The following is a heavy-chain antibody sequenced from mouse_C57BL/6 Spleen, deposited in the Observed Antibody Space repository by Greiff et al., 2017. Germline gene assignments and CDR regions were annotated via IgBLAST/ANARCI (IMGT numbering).Heavy chain of an antibody. CDR1: GYTFTSYW. CDR2: IYPGSGST. CDR3: ARGGNWDSVFAY. D-gene: IGHD4-1*01. J-gene: IGHJ3*01. Sequence: QVQLQQPGAELVKPGASVKMSCKASGYTFTSYWITWVKQRPGQGLEWIGDIYPGSGSTNYNEKFKSKATLTVDTSSSTAYMQLSSLTSEDSAVYYCARGGNWDSVFAYWGQGTLVTVSA. V-gene: IGHV1-55*01.